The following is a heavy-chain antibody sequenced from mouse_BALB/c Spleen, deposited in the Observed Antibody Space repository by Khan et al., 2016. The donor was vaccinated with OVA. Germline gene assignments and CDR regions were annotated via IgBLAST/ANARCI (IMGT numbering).Heavy chain of an antibody. CDR2: INTNVGST. J-gene: IGHJ2*01. D-gene: IGHD2-1*01. Sequence: EVQLVESGGGLVQPGGSLNLSCAASGFTFSSYGMSWVRQTPDKRLELVATINTNVGSTYYPDSVKGRFTISSDNAKNTLYLQMSSLKSEDTAMYYGARVGIIYYGNYAYYIDYWGQGTTLTVSS. CDR1: GFTFSSYG. CDR3: ARVGIIYYGNYAYYIDY. V-gene: IGHV5-6-3*01.